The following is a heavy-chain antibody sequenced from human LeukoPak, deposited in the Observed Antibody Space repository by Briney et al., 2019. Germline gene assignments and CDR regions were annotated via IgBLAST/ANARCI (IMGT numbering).Heavy chain of an antibody. J-gene: IGHJ6*03. CDR1: GFTFSSYW. CDR2: INDGGST. D-gene: IGHD3-3*01. V-gene: IGHV4-34*01. CDR3: ARAGDLWSGYPSRNYMDV. Sequence: GSLRLSCAASGFTFSSYWMSWVRQAPGKGLEWIGAINDGGSTNYNPSLKSRVTVSVDTSKKQFSLKLSSVTAADTAVYYCARAGDLWSGYPSRNYMDVWGKGTTVTVSS.